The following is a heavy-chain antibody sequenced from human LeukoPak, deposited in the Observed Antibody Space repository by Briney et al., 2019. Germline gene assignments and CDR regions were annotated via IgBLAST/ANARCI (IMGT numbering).Heavy chain of an antibody. Sequence: GGSLRLSCTASGFSFDEHGMSWVRQVPGKGLEWVSGINWSGGSTGYADPLRGRFTISRDNAKNSLYLQMDSLRAEDTALYYCARAPITSPFYFDYWGQGTLVTVSS. CDR1: GFSFDEHG. J-gene: IGHJ4*02. CDR2: INWSGGST. CDR3: ARAPITSPFYFDY. D-gene: IGHD2-2*01. V-gene: IGHV3-20*04.